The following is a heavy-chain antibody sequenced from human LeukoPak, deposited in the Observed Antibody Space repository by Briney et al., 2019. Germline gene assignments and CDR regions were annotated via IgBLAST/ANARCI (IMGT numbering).Heavy chain of an antibody. J-gene: IGHJ6*03. CDR2: INPSGGST. CDR3: ARDGKYYDFWSGIGPYYYYMDV. V-gene: IGHV1-46*01. D-gene: IGHD3-3*01. CDR1: GYTFTSYY. Sequence: ASVKVSCKASGYTFTSYYMHWVRQAPGQGLEWMGIINPSGGSTSYAQKFQGRVTMTRDTSTSTVYMELSSLRSEDTAVYYCARDGKYYDFWSGIGPYYYYMDVWGKGTTVTVSS.